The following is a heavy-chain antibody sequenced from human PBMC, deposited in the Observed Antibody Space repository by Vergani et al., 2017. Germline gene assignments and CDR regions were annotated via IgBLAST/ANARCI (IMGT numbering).Heavy chain of an antibody. D-gene: IGHD3-3*01. CDR2: INPNSGGT. CDR3: AKDAADDFWSGYQYYYYYYGMDV. Sequence: QVQLVQSGAEVKKPGASVKVSCKASGYTFTGYYMHWVRQAPGQGLEWMGWINPNSGGTNYAQKFQGRVTMTRDTSISTAYMELSSLRAEDTAVYYCAKDAADDFWSGYQYYYYYYGMDVWGQGTTVTVSS. V-gene: IGHV1-2*02. J-gene: IGHJ6*02. CDR1: GYTFTGYY.